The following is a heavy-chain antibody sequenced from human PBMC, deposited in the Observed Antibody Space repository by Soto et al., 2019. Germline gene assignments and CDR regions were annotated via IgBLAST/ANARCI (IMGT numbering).Heavy chain of an antibody. CDR1: GFTFSSYA. D-gene: IGHD3-3*01. CDR2: ISYDGSNK. CDR3: YDFWSGPNV. J-gene: IGHJ6*02. Sequence: GGSLRLSCAVSGFTFSSYAMHWVRQAPGKGLEWVAVISYDGSNKYYADSVKGRFTISRDNSKTTLYLQMNSLRAEDTAVYYCYDFWSGPNVWGQGTTVTVSS. V-gene: IGHV3-30-3*01.